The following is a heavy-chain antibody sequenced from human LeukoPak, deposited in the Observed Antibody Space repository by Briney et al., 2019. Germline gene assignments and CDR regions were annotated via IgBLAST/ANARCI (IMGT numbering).Heavy chain of an antibody. D-gene: IGHD5-18*01. V-gene: IGHV1-2*04. CDR2: INPNRRGT. Sequence: ASLKVSCKASGYTFTGYYMHWVRQAPGQGLEWMGWINPNRRGTNYAQKFQGWVTMTRDTSISKAYMERSRLRSDDTAVYYCARVYNGLPGTAMVTPPDYWGQGTLVTVSS. CDR1: GYTFTGYY. CDR3: ARVYNGLPGTAMVTPPDY. J-gene: IGHJ4*02.